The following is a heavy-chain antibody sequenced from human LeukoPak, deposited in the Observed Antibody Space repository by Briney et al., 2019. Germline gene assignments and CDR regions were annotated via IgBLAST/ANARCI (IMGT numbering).Heavy chain of an antibody. D-gene: IGHD3-10*01. CDR3: ARDPYTLWFGELPGAFDI. Sequence: SSETLSLTCTVSGGSISSSSYYWGWIRQPPGKGLEWIGSIYYSGSTYYNPSLKSRVTISVDTSKNQFSLKLSSVTAADTAVYYCARDPYTLWFGELPGAFDIWGQGTMVTVSS. J-gene: IGHJ3*02. CDR2: IYYSGST. CDR1: GGSISSSSYY. V-gene: IGHV4-39*07.